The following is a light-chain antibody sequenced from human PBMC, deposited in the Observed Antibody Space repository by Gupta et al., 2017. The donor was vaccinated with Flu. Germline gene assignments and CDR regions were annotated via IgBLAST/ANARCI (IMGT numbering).Light chain of an antibody. CDR2: DAS. V-gene: IGKV1-33*01. Sequence: DIQMTQSPSSLSASVGDRVTISCQASQDITNDLNWYQQRPGKAPKLLIYDASTLETGVPSRFSPSGSGTDFTLTITSLQPEDFATYYCQQYDSLPLTFGGGTKVAIK. CDR1: QDITND. CDR3: QQYDSLPLT. J-gene: IGKJ4*01.